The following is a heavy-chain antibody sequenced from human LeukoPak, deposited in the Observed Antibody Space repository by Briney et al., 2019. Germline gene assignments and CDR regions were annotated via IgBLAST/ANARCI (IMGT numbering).Heavy chain of an antibody. D-gene: IGHD3-3*01. Sequence: SETLSLTCAVSGYSISSASYWGWIRQPPGKGLEWIGNIYHSGSPYYNPSLKSRVTISVDTSKDQFSLKLSSVTAADTAVYYCARPISSQGYFGVVIDWGQGTLVTVSS. CDR2: IYHSGSP. V-gene: IGHV4-38-2*01. CDR3: ARPISSQGYFGVVID. J-gene: IGHJ4*02. CDR1: GYSISSASY.